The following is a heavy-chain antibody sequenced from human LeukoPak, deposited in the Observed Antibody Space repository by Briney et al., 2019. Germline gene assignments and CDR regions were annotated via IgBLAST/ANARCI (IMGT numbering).Heavy chain of an antibody. V-gene: IGHV1-18*01. J-gene: IGHJ5*02. Sequence: ASVKISSKASGYTFTSYGISWVLQAPGQGLEWIGWISGYNGYTHYAHNLQGRVTMTTDTSTSTAYMELRSLRSDDTAVYYCARDEARYSSGYYPNWFDPWGQGTLVTVSS. D-gene: IGHD3-22*01. CDR2: ISGYNGYT. CDR3: ARDEARYSSGYYPNWFDP. CDR1: GYTFTSYG.